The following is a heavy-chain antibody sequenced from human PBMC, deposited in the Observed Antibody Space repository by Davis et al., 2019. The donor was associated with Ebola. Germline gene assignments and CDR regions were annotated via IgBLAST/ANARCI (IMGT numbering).Heavy chain of an antibody. J-gene: IGHJ6*02. CDR1: GFTVSSYA. Sequence: GESLKISCAASGFTVSSYAMGWVRQAPGKGLEWVSYISSSTSGTTTVYYADSVKGRFTVSRDDARNSLSLQMNSLRDDDTAIYYCAREGIITSGLDVWGQGTTVTVSS. V-gene: IGHV3-48*02. CDR3: AREGIITSGLDV. D-gene: IGHD1-14*01. CDR2: ISSSTSGTTTV.